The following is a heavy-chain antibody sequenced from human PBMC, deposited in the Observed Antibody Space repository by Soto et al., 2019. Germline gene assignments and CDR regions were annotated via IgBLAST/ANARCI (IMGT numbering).Heavy chain of an antibody. Sequence: EVQLVESGGGLVKPGGSLRLSCAASGVTFSNAWMNWVRQAPGKGLEWVGRIKSKTDGGTTDYAAPVKGRFTISRGDSKNTLYLQMNSLETEDTAVYYCAADRCLNGVCYLGWWWCQGTLVTVSS. CDR2: IKSKTDGGTT. D-gene: IGHD2-8*01. J-gene: IGHJ4*02. CDR1: GVTFSNAW. CDR3: AADRCLNGVCYLGWW. V-gene: IGHV3-15*07.